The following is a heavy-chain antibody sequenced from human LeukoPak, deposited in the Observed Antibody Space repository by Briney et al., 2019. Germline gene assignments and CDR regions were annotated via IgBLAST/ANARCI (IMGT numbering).Heavy chain of an antibody. Sequence: PGGSLRLSCAASGFTVSSNYMSWVRQAPGKGLEWVSVIYSGGSTYYADSVKGRFTISRDNSKNTLYLQMNSLRAEDTAVYYCARGTPEKRYCSSTSCHRGGGYYYYYYMDVWGKGTTVTVSS. D-gene: IGHD2-2*01. CDR2: IYSGGST. CDR1: GFTVSSNY. J-gene: IGHJ6*03. CDR3: ARGTPEKRYCSSTSCHRGGGYYYYYYMDV. V-gene: IGHV3-53*01.